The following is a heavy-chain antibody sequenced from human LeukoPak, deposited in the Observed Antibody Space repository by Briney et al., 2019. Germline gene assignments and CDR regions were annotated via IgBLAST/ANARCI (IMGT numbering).Heavy chain of an antibody. J-gene: IGHJ3*02. CDR1: GYTFTSNG. CDR2: ITANNGNT. Sequence: ASVKVSCKASGYTFTSNGISWVRQPPGQGLEWMGWITANNGNTNYAQKLQGRVTMTTDTSTSTAYMELRSLRSDDTAVYYCARGVLRYFDWLFLDAFDIWGQGTMVSVSS. V-gene: IGHV1-18*01. D-gene: IGHD3-9*01. CDR3: ARGVLRYFDWLFLDAFDI.